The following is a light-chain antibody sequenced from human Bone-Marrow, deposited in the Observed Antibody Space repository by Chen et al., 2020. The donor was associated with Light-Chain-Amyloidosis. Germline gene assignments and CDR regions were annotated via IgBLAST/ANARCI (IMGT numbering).Light chain of an antibody. V-gene: IGLV2-14*01. CDR1: SSAVGGYNY. CDR2: DVS. J-gene: IGLJ1*01. CDR3: SSFATSGTYV. Sequence: QSALTQPASVSGPPGQSIAIACAGSSSAVGGYNYVSWYQQHPGEAPKVMIYDVSNRPSGVSDRFSGSKSGNTASLTSSGLQAEDEADYYCSSFATSGTYVFGTGTKVTVL.